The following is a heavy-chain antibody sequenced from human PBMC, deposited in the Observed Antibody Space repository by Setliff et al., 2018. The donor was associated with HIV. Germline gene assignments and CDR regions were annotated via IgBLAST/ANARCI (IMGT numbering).Heavy chain of an antibody. Sequence: SETLSLTCTVSGGSISSYYWSWIRQPPGKGLEWIGYIYYSGSSKNTPSLKSRVTISVDTPKNEFSLKLSSMTAADTAVYYCARGIAVAGPYFDYWGQGTLVTVS. CDR3: ARGIAVAGPYFDY. CDR2: IYYSGSS. J-gene: IGHJ4*02. V-gene: IGHV4-59*01. D-gene: IGHD6-19*01. CDR1: GGSISSYY.